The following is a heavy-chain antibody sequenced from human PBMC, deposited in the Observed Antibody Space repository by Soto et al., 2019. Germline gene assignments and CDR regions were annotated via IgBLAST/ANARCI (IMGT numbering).Heavy chain of an antibody. V-gene: IGHV1-69*13. CDR2: IIPIFGTA. Sequence: SVKVACKASGGTFSSYAISWVRQAPGQGLEWMGGIIPIFGTANYAQKFQGRVTITADESTSTAYMELSSLRSEDTAVYYCAHRSVVYYDFWSGYYIPFDYWGQGTLVTVSS. D-gene: IGHD3-3*01. J-gene: IGHJ4*02. CDR1: GGTFSSYA. CDR3: AHRSVVYYDFWSGYYIPFDY.